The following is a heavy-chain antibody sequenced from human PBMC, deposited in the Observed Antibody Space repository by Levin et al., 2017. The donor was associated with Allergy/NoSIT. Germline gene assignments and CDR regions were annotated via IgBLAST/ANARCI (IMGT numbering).Heavy chain of an antibody. Sequence: GESLKISCKASGYTFTGYYMHWVRQAPGQGLEWMGWIDPNSGATKYAQKFQGRVTMTRDTSINTAYMDLSRLTSDDTAIYYCARGRATVVSFYSYYGMDVWGQGTTVTVSS. J-gene: IGHJ6*02. CDR1: GYTFTGYY. V-gene: IGHV1-2*02. CDR2: IDPNSGAT. D-gene: IGHD4-23*01. CDR3: ARGRATVVSFYSYYGMDV.